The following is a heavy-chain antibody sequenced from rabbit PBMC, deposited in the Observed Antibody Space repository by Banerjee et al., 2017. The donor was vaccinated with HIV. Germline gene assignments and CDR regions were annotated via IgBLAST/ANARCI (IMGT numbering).Heavy chain of an antibody. CDR1: GFSFSSSYW. V-gene: IGHV1S45*01. CDR3: ARSDVGSSYSFKL. J-gene: IGHJ4*01. Sequence: QEQLEESGGDLVKPGASLTLTCTASGFSFSSSYWICWVRQAPGKGLEWIGLINTGGTTYYASWAKGRFTISKTSSTTVTLQMTSLTAADTATYFCARSDVGSSYSFKLWGPGTLVTVS. CDR2: INTGGTT. D-gene: IGHD8-1*01.